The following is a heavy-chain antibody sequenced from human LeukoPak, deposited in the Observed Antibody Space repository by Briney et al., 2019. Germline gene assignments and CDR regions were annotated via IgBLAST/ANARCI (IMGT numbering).Heavy chain of an antibody. CDR2: ISSSSSYI. CDR1: GFTFGSYG. D-gene: IGHD4-17*01. Sequence: GGSLRLSCAASGFTFGSYGMHWVRQAPGKGLEWVSSISSSSSYIYYADSVKGRFTISRDNSKNTLYLQMNSLRAEDTAVYYCAKGSYGDPLDYWGQGTLVTVSS. V-gene: IGHV3-21*01. J-gene: IGHJ4*02. CDR3: AKGSYGDPLDY.